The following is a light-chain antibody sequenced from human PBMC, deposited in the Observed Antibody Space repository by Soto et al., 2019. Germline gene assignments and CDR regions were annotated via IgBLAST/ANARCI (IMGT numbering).Light chain of an antibody. CDR3: QQYYSTPWT. CDR2: WAS. J-gene: IGKJ1*01. V-gene: IGKV1-5*03. CDR1: QSISSW. Sequence: DIQMTQSPSTPSASVGDRVTITCRASQSISSWLAWYQQKPGKAPKLLIYWASTRESGVPDRFSGSGSGTDFTLTISSLQAEDVAVYYCQQYYSTPWTFGQGTKVDIK.